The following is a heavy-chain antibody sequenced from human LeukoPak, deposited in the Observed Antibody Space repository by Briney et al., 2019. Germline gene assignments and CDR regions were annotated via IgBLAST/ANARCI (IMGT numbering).Heavy chain of an antibody. D-gene: IGHD3-10*01. CDR3: ARDRWFGELFAAPAGT. J-gene: IGHJ5*02. V-gene: IGHV1-2*02. Sequence: GLEWMGWINPNSGGTNYAQKFQGRVTMTRDTSISTAYMELSRLRSDDTAVYYCARDRWFGELFAAPAGTWGQGTLVTVSS. CDR2: INPNSGGT.